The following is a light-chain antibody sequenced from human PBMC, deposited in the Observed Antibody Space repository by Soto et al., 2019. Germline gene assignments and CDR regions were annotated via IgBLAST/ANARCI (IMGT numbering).Light chain of an antibody. CDR2: GAF. CDR1: QSVSYN. V-gene: IGKV3-15*01. J-gene: IGKJ4*01. CDR3: QQYKNWPPLT. Sequence: EIVMTQSPATLSVSPGETATLSCRASQSVSYNLAWYHQKPGQGPRLLIYGAFTRATGIPARFSGSGSGTEFTLTNSSLQSEDFAVYYCQQYKNWPPLTFGGGTKVEIK.